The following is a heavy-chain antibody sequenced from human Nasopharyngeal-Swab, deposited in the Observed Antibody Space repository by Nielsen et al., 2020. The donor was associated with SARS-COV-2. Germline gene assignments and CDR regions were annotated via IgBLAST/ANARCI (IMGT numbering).Heavy chain of an antibody. J-gene: IGHJ5*02. Sequence: SETLSLTCVVSGASMSSRTWWSWVRQPPGKGLEWIGEVYHSGSINYNPSLRSRVTISVDKSKNQFSLKMSSVTAADTALYYCARGLAESSTTWYLGRFDPWGQGTLVTVSS. CDR2: VYHSGSI. CDR3: ARGLAESSTTWYLGRFDP. CDR1: GASMSSRTW. V-gene: IGHV4-4*02. D-gene: IGHD6-13*01.